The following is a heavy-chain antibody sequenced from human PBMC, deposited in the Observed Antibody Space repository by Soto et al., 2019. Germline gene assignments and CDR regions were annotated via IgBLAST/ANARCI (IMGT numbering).Heavy chain of an antibody. CDR3: ARAHSSRSYNGAFEI. V-gene: IGHV3-30-3*01. CDR2: ISHDGSTN. CDR1: VFKLSSYA. Sequence: QVQLVESWGGVVQPGMSLRLSCAASVFKLSSYAMHWFRQAPGKGLEWVGVISHDGSTNSYTDFVKGRFTISRDISQNTLYLQMNSLKVEDTALYYCARAHSSRSYNGAFEIWGQGTLVTVSS. D-gene: IGHD3-22*01. J-gene: IGHJ3*02.